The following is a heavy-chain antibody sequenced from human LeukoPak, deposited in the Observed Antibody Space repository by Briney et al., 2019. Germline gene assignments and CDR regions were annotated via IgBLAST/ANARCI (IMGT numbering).Heavy chain of an antibody. D-gene: IGHD2-2*01. CDR1: GFTFSSYS. Sequence: GGSLRLSCAASGFTFSSYSMNWVRQAPGKGLEWVSAISGSGGSTYYADSVKGRFTISRDNSKNTLYLQMNSLRAEDTAVYYCAKEGGIVVVPAATYFDYWGQGTLVTVSS. CDR3: AKEGGIVVVPAATYFDY. J-gene: IGHJ4*02. CDR2: ISGSGGST. V-gene: IGHV3-23*01.